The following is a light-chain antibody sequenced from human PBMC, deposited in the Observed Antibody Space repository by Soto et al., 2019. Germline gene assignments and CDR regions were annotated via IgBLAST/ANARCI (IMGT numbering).Light chain of an antibody. Sequence: QSALTQPASVSGSPGRSIAISCTGTSSDVGSYNLVSWYQQHPGKAPKLMIYEGTKRPSGVSNRFSGSKSGNTASLTISGLQAEDEADYYCCSSAGSSLYVFGSGTKLTVL. J-gene: IGLJ1*01. CDR2: EGT. CDR3: CSSAGSSLYV. CDR1: SSDVGSYNL. V-gene: IGLV2-23*01.